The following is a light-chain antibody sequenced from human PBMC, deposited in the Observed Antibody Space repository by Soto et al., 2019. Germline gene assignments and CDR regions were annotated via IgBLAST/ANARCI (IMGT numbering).Light chain of an antibody. V-gene: IGKV3D-20*02. J-gene: IGKJ1*01. CDR1: QSVSNNY. CDR3: QQRSNWPQT. CDR2: GAS. Sequence: EIVFTQSPGTLSLSPGERATLSYRASQSVSNNYLAWYQQKPGQAPRLLIYGASNRATGIPERFSGSGSGTDFTLTISSLEPEDFAVYYCQQRSNWPQTFGQGTKVDIK.